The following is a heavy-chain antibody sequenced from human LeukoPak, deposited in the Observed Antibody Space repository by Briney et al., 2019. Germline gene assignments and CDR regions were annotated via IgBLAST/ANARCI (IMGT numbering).Heavy chain of an antibody. J-gene: IGHJ3*02. CDR2: ISGANGDT. V-gene: IGHV1-18*01. Sequence: ASVKVSCKASGGTFSSYAISWVRQAPGQGFEWLGWISGANGDTYYTRRFQGRFTIIPDTSTNTAYMELRSLRSDDTALYYCARRSSDDASDIWGQGTMVTVSS. CDR1: GGTFSSYA. CDR3: ARRSSDDASDI.